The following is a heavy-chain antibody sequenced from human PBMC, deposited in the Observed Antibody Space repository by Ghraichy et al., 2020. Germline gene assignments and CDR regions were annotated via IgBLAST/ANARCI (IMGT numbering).Heavy chain of an antibody. CDR2: INPSGGST. D-gene: IGHD1-7*01. V-gene: IGHV1-46*01. J-gene: IGHJ6*02. CDR3: ARESKPAWYNWNYVFHGMDV. Sequence: ASVKVSCKASGYTFTSYYMHWVRQAPGQGLEWMGIINPSGGSTSYAQKFQGRVTMTRDTSTSTVYMELSSLRSEDTAVYYCARESKPAWYNWNYVFHGMDVWGQGTTVTVSS. CDR1: GYTFTSYY.